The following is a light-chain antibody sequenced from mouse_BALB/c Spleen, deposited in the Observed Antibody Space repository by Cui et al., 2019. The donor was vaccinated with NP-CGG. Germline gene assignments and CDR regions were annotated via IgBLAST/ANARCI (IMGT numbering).Light chain of an antibody. Sequence: QAVVTQESALTTSPGETVTLTCRSSTGAVTTSNYANWVQEKPDHLFNGLIGGTNNRAPGVPARFSGSLIGDKAALTITGAQTEDEAIYFCALWYSNHWVFGGGTKLTDL. V-gene: IGLV1*01. CDR2: GTN. CDR1: TGAVTTSNY. CDR3: ALWYSNHWV. J-gene: IGLJ1*01.